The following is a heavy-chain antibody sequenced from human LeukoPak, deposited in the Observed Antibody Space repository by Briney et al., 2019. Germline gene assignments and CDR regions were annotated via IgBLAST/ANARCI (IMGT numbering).Heavy chain of an antibody. Sequence: ASVKVSCKASGYTFTSYGISWVRQAPGQGLEWMGWISAYNGNTNYAQKLQGRVTMTIDTSTSTAYMELRSLRSDDTAVYYCARVHCSSTSCYSSYWYFDLWGRGTLVTVSS. D-gene: IGHD2-2*01. V-gene: IGHV1-18*01. CDR1: GYTFTSYG. CDR2: ISAYNGNT. CDR3: ARVHCSSTSCYSSYWYFDL. J-gene: IGHJ2*01.